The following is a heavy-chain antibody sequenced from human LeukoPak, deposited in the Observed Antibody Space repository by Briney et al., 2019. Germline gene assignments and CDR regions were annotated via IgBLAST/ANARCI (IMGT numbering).Heavy chain of an antibody. CDR1: GGSISRSRDY. CDR2: IYYSGST. D-gene: IGHD3-16*01. J-gene: IGHJ5*02. V-gene: IGHV4-39*01. Sequence: SETLSLTCSVSGGSISRSRDYWGWIRQPPGKGLEWIGSIYYSGSTYYNPSLESRVTISVDSSKNQFSLNLPSVTAADTAVYYCAKLWGGQNWNDDWGQGTLVTVSS. CDR3: AKLWGGQNWNDD.